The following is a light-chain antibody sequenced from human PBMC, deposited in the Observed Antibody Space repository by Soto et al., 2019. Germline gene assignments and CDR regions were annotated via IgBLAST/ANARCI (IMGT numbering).Light chain of an antibody. CDR2: DAS. J-gene: IGKJ5*01. CDR3: QQRRSWQVT. CDR1: QSINTY. V-gene: IGKV3D-11*02. Sequence: ENVLTQSPATLSLSPGEGATLSCRDSQSINTYLAWYQQKPGQAPRLLIYDASKRATGIPARLSVIGSGTNFTLTISSLEPEDFSVDYGQQRRSWQVTFAQGTRLEIK.